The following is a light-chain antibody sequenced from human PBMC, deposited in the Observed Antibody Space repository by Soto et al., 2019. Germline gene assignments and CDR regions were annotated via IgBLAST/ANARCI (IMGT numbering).Light chain of an antibody. CDR1: DVGAHRF. CDR3: ITYTSASTS. CDR2: EVI. Sequence: QSALTQPASVSGSPGQSITISCTGTDVGAHRFVSSYQQVPGTAPKLLIYEVIKRPSGISPRFSGSKAGNTASLTISGLQADDEADYFCITYTSASTSFGGGTKLTVL. V-gene: IGLV2-14*01. J-gene: IGLJ2*01.